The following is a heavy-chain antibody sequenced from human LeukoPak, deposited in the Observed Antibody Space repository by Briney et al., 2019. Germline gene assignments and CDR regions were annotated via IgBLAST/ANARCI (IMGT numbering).Heavy chain of an antibody. Sequence: SQTLSLTCTVSGGSISSGGYYWSWIRQHPGKGLEWIGYIYYSGSTYYNPSLKSRVTISVDTSKNQSSLKLSSVTAADTAVYYCARDTTLNDYGDYVFDYWGQGTLVTVSS. CDR1: GGSISSGGYY. CDR3: ARDTTLNDYGDYVFDY. V-gene: IGHV4-31*03. J-gene: IGHJ4*02. D-gene: IGHD4-17*01. CDR2: IYYSGST.